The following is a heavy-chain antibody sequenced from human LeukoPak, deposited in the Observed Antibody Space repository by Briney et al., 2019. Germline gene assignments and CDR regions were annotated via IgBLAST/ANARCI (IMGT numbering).Heavy chain of an antibody. Sequence: GGSLRLSCAASGFTFSTYAMSWVRQAPGKGLEWVSTISDSGANTYYADSVRGRFTISRDNSKNTLYLQKSSLRADDTAIYFCAKDGRAAAWYPWYFDLWGRGTLVTVFS. CDR3: AKDGRAAAWYPWYFDL. D-gene: IGHD6-13*01. CDR2: ISDSGANT. V-gene: IGHV3-23*01. J-gene: IGHJ2*01. CDR1: GFTFSTYA.